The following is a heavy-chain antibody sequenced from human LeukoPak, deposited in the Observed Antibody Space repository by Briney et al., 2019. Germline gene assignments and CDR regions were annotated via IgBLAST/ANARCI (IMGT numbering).Heavy chain of an antibody. J-gene: IGHJ5*02. D-gene: IGHD1-20*01. V-gene: IGHV4-38-2*02. Sequence: SETLSLTCAVYGGSFSDYYWGWIRQPPGKGLEWIGTIYHSGSTYYNPSLKSRVTISVDTSKNQFSLKLSSVTAADTAVYYCARERGDNWNVGPWGQGTLVTVSS. CDR1: GGSFSDYY. CDR2: IYHSGST. CDR3: ARERGDNWNVGP.